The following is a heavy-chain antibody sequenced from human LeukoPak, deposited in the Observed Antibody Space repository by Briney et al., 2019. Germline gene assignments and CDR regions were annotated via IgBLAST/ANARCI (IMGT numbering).Heavy chain of an antibody. CDR1: GYTFTGYY. D-gene: IGHD6-13*01. Sequence: ASVKVSCRASGYTFTGYYMHWVRQVPGQGLEWMGWINPNSGGTNYAQKFQGRVTMTRDTSISTAYMELSRLRSDDTAVYYCAREATAAGTWFDPWGQGTLVTVSS. CDR3: AREATAAGTWFDP. CDR2: INPNSGGT. J-gene: IGHJ5*02. V-gene: IGHV1-2*02.